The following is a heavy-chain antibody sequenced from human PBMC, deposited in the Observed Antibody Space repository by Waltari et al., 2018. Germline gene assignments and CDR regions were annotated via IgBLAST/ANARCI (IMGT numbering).Heavy chain of an antibody. CDR3: TTLARGESGDY. D-gene: IGHD3-10*01. CDR2: INPDGSQK. V-gene: IGHV3-7*01. Sequence: EVQLVESGGGLVQPGGSLSLPCPASGSPFTTYWMKWIRQAPGKGLEGVANINPDGSQKFYVDSVKGRFTVSRDNAQNSLYLQMNNLRAEDTAVYYCTTLARGESGDYWGQGTLVTVSS. CDR1: GSPFTTYW. J-gene: IGHJ4*02.